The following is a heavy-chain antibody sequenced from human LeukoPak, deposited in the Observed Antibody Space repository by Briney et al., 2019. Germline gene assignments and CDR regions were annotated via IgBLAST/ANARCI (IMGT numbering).Heavy chain of an antibody. CDR3: AKHVDTAMVPNERPYYFDY. J-gene: IGHJ4*02. CDR1: GYTFTSYG. V-gene: IGHV1-18*01. Sequence: GASVKVSCKASGYTFTSYGTSWVRQAPGQGLEWMGWISAYNGNTNYAQKLQGRVTMTTDTSTSTAYMELRSLRSDDTAVYYCAKHVDTAMVPNERPYYFDYWGQGTLVTVSS. D-gene: IGHD5-18*01. CDR2: ISAYNGNT.